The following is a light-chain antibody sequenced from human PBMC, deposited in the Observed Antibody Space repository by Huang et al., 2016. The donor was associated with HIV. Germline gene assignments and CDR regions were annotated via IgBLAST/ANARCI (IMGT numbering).Light chain of an antibody. V-gene: IGKV3-11*01. Sequence: EIVLTQSPATLSFFPGQRVSLPCRASQNINTHFAWYQQRPGQPPRLLIYDASSRVPGVAARFSGSGSGTDFTLTISSLESEDFATYYCQQRVNGLTFGGGTKV. CDR3: QQRVNGLT. J-gene: IGKJ4*01. CDR1: QNINTH. CDR2: DAS.